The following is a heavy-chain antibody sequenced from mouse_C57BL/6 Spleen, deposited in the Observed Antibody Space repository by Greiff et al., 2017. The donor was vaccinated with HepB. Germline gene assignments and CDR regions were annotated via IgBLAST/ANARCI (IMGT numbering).Heavy chain of an antibody. Sequence: VKLMESGPELVKPGASVKISCKASGYAFSSSWMNWVKQRPGKGLEWIGRIYPGDGDTNYNGKFKGKATLTADKSSSTAYMQLSSLTSEDSAVYFCARDVGYWYFDVWGTGTTVTVSS. CDR2: IYPGDGDT. V-gene: IGHV1-82*01. CDR1: GYAFSSSW. CDR3: ARDVGYWYFDV. J-gene: IGHJ1*03.